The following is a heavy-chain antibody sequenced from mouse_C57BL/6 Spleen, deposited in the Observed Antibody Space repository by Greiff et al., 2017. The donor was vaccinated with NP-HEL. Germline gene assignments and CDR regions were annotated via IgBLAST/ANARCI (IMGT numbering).Heavy chain of an antibody. CDR1: GYSITSGYY. D-gene: IGHD1-1*01. J-gene: IGHJ2*01. CDR2: ISYDGSN. V-gene: IGHV3-6*01. CDR3: AREGWIITTVFDY. Sequence: EVQLQESGPGLVKPSQSLSLTCSVTGYSITSGYYWNWIRQFPGNKLEWMGYISYDGSNNYNPSLKNRISITRDTSKNQFFLKLNSVTTEDTATYYCAREGWIITTVFDYWGQGTTLTVSS.